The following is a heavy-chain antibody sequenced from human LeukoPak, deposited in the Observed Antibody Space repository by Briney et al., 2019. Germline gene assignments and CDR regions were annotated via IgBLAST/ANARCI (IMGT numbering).Heavy chain of an antibody. Sequence: ASVKVSCKASGGTFSSYAISWVRQAPGQGLEWMGGIIPIFGTANYAQKFQGRVTITADKSTSTAYMELSSLRSEDTAVYYCARGHSTYSGSYYGVDYWGQGTLVTVSS. CDR1: GGTFSSYA. CDR3: ARGHSTYSGSYYGVDY. V-gene: IGHV1-69*06. D-gene: IGHD1-26*01. J-gene: IGHJ4*02. CDR2: IIPIFGTA.